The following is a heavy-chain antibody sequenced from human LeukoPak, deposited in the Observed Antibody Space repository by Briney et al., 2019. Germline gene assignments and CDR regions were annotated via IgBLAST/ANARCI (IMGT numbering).Heavy chain of an antibody. Sequence: GGSLRLSCAASGFTLGNYWMIWVRQAPGKGLEWVSRVNSDGSRTDYADSVKGRITISRDNAKNTLYLQMNSLRAEDTAVYYCTRSLNSGSYPDYWGQGTLVTVSS. V-gene: IGHV3-74*01. D-gene: IGHD1-26*01. CDR2: VNSDGSRT. J-gene: IGHJ4*02. CDR1: GFTLGNYW. CDR3: TRSLNSGSYPDY.